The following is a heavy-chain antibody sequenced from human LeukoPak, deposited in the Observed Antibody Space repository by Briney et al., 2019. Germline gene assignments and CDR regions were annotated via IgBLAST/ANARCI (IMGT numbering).Heavy chain of an antibody. Sequence: GGSLRLSCAASGFTFSSYAMSWVRQAPGKGLEWVSAISGSGGSTYYADSVKGRFTISRDNSKNTLYLQMNSLRAEDTAVYYCAKDHRYYGSGSYCNFDYWGQGTLVTVSS. CDR2: ISGSGGST. J-gene: IGHJ4*02. D-gene: IGHD3-10*01. CDR3: AKDHRYYGSGSYCNFDY. V-gene: IGHV3-23*01. CDR1: GFTFSSYA.